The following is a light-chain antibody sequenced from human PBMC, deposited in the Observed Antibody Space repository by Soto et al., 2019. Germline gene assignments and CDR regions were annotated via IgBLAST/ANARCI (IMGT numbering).Light chain of an antibody. Sequence: DIQMTPSPPTLSASAGDRVTITCRASESISSWLAWYQQKPGKAPKLLMYKASSLESGVPSRFSGSGSGTEFTLTISSLQPDDFATYYCQRYNSYLITFGQGTRLEIK. CDR3: QRYNSYLIT. V-gene: IGKV1-5*03. CDR2: KAS. CDR1: ESISSW. J-gene: IGKJ5*01.